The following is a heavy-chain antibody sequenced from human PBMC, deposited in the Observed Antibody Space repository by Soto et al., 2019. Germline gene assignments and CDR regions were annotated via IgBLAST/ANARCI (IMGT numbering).Heavy chain of an antibody. CDR2: INAYNGNT. CDR3: ARDGPPTDY. J-gene: IGHJ4*02. CDR1: GYTFTCYS. V-gene: IGHV1-18*01. Sequence: QVQLVQSGAEVKKPGASVKVSCKASGYTFTCYSISWVRPAPGQGLEWMGWINAYNGNTNYAQKRQGRVTMTTATSTSTAYMELRSLSSDDTAVFYGARDGPPTDYWGKGTLVTVSS.